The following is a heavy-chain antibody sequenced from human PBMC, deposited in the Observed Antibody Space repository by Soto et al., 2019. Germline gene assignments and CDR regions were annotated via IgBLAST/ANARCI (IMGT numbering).Heavy chain of an antibody. CDR3: AREIGSRRNPPLDY. CDR1: GFTFSSYG. V-gene: IGHV3-33*01. Sequence: GGSLRLSCASSGFTFSSYGMHWVRQAPGKGLEWVAVIWYDGSNKYYADSVKGRFTISRDNSKNTLYLQMNSLRAEDTAVYYCAREIGSRRNPPLDYWGQGTLVTVSS. D-gene: IGHD1-26*01. CDR2: IWYDGSNK. J-gene: IGHJ4*02.